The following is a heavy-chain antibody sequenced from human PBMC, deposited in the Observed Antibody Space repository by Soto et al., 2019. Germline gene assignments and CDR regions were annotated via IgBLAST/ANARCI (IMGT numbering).Heavy chain of an antibody. CDR3: AKDTATSLGRWYFDL. D-gene: IGHD2-15*01. CDR2: TGWNSATI. J-gene: IGHJ2*01. V-gene: IGHV3-9*01. Sequence: EVQLVESGGGLVQPGRSLRLSCAASGFTFDDYAMHWVRQVPGKGLEWVSGTGWNSATIRYVDSVKGRFTISRENAKNSLYLRMDSLRPEDTALYFCAKDTATSLGRWYFDLWGRGTLVTVSS. CDR1: GFTFDDYA.